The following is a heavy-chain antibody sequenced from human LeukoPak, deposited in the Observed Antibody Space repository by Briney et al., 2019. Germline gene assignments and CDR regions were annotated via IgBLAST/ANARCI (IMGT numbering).Heavy chain of an antibody. V-gene: IGHV4-30-4*08. J-gene: IGHJ4*02. Sequence: SETLSLTCTVSGGSISSGDYYWSWIRQPPGKGLEWIGYIYYSGSTYYNPSLKSRVTISVDTSKNQFSLKLSSVTAADTAVYYCAMHSLVGATTVYWGQGTLVTVSS. D-gene: IGHD1-26*01. CDR2: IYYSGST. CDR1: GGSISSGDYY. CDR3: AMHSLVGATTVY.